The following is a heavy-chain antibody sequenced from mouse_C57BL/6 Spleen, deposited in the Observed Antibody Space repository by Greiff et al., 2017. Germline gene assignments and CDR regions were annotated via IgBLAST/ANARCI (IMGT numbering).Heavy chain of an antibody. Sequence: EVHLVESGGGLVKPGGSLKLSCAASGFTFSSYAMSWVRQTPEKRLEWVATISDGGSYTYYPDNVKGRFTISRDNAKNNLYLQMSHLKSEDTAMYYCARYDDYWGQGTTLTVSS. J-gene: IGHJ2*01. CDR1: GFTFSSYA. CDR2: ISDGGSYT. CDR3: ARYDDY. V-gene: IGHV5-4*01. D-gene: IGHD2-3*01.